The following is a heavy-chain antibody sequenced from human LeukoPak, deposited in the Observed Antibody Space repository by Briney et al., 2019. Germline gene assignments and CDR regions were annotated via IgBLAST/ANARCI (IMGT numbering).Heavy chain of an antibody. D-gene: IGHD1-26*01. V-gene: IGHV3-9*01. CDR3: TKGSGSHYYFDY. Sequence: GGSLRLSCAASGFTFDDYAMHWVRQAPGKGLEWVSGISWNGDNIGYADSVKGRFTISRDNAKNSLHLQMNSLRVEDTALYYCTKGSGSHYYFDYWGQGTLVTVSS. J-gene: IGHJ4*02. CDR1: GFTFDDYA. CDR2: ISWNGDNI.